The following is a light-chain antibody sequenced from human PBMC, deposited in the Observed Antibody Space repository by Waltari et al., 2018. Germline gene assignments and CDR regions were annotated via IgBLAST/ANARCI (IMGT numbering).Light chain of an antibody. CDR1: QSIGSS. CDR3: HQSYTLPRT. CDR2: YAS. Sequence: EIVLTQSPDFQSVTPKETVTITCRARQSIGSSLHWYQQKPNQSPKLLIRYASKSFSGVPPRFSGSGSGTDFTLTINSLEAEDAATYYCHQSYTLPRTFGQGTKVEIK. J-gene: IGKJ1*01. V-gene: IGKV6-21*01.